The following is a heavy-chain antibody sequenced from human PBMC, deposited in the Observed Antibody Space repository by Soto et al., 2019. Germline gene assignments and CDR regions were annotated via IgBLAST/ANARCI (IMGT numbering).Heavy chain of an antibody. CDR2: ISSSGST. D-gene: IGHD2-21*02. CDR3: ARSGVTGIVIPSHWFDP. J-gene: IGHJ5*02. V-gene: IGHV4-31*03. Sequence: SETLSLTCTVSGDSIGGVGYWSWIRQFPGRGLEWIGCISSSGSTYYNPALNNRISLSLDTSQNQFSLKLLSVTAADTAIYYCARSGVTGIVIPSHWFDPWGQGTQVTVSS. CDR1: GDSIGGVGY.